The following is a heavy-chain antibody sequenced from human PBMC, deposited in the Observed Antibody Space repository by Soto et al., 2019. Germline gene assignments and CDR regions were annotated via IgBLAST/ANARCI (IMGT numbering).Heavy chain of an antibody. CDR3: ARDLGSPIAVAGTYYYYGMDV. CDR2: INPNSGGT. V-gene: IGHV1-2*02. D-gene: IGHD6-19*01. J-gene: IGHJ6*02. Sequence: AASVKVSCKASGYTFTGYYMHWLRQSPGQGLEWMGWINPNSGGTNYAQKFQGRVTMTRDTSISTAYMELCRLRSDDTAVYYCARDLGSPIAVAGTYYYYGMDVWGQGTTVT. CDR1: GYTFTGYY.